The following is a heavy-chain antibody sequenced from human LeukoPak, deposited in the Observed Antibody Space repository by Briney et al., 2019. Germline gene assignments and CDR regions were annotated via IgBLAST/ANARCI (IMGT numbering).Heavy chain of an antibody. CDR3: AREGGDYGDQPPDY. J-gene: IGHJ4*02. CDR1: GYTFTGYY. CDR2: INPNSGGT. Sequence: ASVKVSCKASGYTFTGYYMHWVRQVPGQGLEWMGWINPNSGGTNYAQKFQGRVTMTRDTSISTAYMELSRLRSDDTAVYYCAREGGDYGDQPPDYWGQGTLVTVSS. D-gene: IGHD4-17*01. V-gene: IGHV1-2*02.